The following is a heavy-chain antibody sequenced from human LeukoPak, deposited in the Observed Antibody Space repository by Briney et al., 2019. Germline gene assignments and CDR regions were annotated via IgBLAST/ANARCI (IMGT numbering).Heavy chain of an antibody. CDR3: ARALRAAAGTVDY. CDR1: GGSFSGYY. D-gene: IGHD6-13*01. V-gene: IGHV4-34*01. Sequence: PSETLSLTCAVYGGSFSGYYWSWIRQPPGKGLEWIGEINHSGSTNYNPSLKSRVTISVDTSKNQFSLKLSSVTAADTAVYYCARALRAAAGTVDYWGQGTLVTVSS. CDR2: INHSGST. J-gene: IGHJ4*02.